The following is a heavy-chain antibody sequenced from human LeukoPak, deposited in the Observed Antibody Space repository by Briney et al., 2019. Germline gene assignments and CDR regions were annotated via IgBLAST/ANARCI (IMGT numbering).Heavy chain of an antibody. CDR3: ARDLKKGRLRLGELSFDY. V-gene: IGHV3-30-3*01. J-gene: IGHJ4*02. D-gene: IGHD3-16*02. CDR2: ISYDGSNK. CDR1: GFTFSSYA. Sequence: GRSLRLSCAASGFTFSSYAMHWVRQAPGKGLEWVAVISYDGSNKYYADSVKGRFTISRDNSKNTLYLQMNSLRAEDTAVYYCARDLKKGRLRLGELSFDYWGQGTLVTVSS.